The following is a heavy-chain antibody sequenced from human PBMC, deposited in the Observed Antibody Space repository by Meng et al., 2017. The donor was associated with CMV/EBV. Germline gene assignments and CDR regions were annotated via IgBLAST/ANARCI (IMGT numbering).Heavy chain of an antibody. Sequence: SVKVSCKASGGTFSSYTISWVRQAPGQGLEWMGRIIPILGIANYAQKFQGRVTITADKSTSTAYMELSSLRSEDTAVYYCAKGSIVAAYYYYGMDVWGQGTTVTVSS. CDR2: IIPILGIA. CDR1: GGTFSSYT. D-gene: IGHD5-12*01. CDR3: AKGSIVAAYYYYGMDV. V-gene: IGHV1-69*02. J-gene: IGHJ6*02.